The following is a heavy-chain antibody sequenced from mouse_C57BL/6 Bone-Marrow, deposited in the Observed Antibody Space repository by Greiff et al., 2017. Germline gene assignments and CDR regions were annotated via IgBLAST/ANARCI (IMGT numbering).Heavy chain of an antibody. J-gene: IGHJ1*03. CDR2: IRSGGSCT. CDR3: ARHHYYGSSYNWYFDV. D-gene: IGHD1-1*01. CDR1: GFTFSSYG. Sequence: EVKLMESGGDLVKPGGSLKLSCAASGFTFSSYGMSWVRQTPDKRLEWVATIRSGGSCTYYPDSVKGRFTISRDNAKNTLYLQMSSLKSEDTAMYYCARHHYYGSSYNWYFDVWGTGTTVTVSS. V-gene: IGHV5-6*01.